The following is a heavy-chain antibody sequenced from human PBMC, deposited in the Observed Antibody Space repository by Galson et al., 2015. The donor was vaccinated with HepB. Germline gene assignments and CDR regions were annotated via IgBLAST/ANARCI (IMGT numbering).Heavy chain of an antibody. D-gene: IGHD6-13*01. CDR3: ARGSYSSSWVGEYGMDV. V-gene: IGHV3-30-3*01. CDR2: ISYDGSNK. Sequence: SLRLSCAASGFTFSSYAMHWVRQAPGKGLEWVAVISYDGSNKYYADSVKGRFTISRDNSKNTLYLQMNSLRAEDTAVYYCARGSYSSSWVGEYGMDVWGQGTTVTVSS. J-gene: IGHJ6*02. CDR1: GFTFSSYA.